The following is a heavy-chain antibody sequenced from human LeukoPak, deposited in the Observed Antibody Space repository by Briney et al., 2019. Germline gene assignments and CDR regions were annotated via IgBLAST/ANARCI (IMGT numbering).Heavy chain of an antibody. Sequence: GASMTVSCKASGYTFTSYDINWVRQATGQGLEWMGWMNPNSGNTGYAQKFQGRVTMTRNTSISTAYMELSSLRSEDTAVYYCARGTGHSGWKFDYWGQGTLVTVSS. J-gene: IGHJ4*02. CDR2: MNPNSGNT. V-gene: IGHV1-8*01. CDR3: ARGTGHSGWKFDY. D-gene: IGHD6-19*01. CDR1: GYTFTSYD.